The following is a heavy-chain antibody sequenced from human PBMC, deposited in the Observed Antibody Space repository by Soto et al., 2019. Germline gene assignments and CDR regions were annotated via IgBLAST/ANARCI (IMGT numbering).Heavy chain of an antibody. V-gene: IGHV3-30*18. Sequence: GGSLRLSCVASGFTFSDFGMHWVRQGPGKGLEWLAVISEDAETDFHADSVKGRFTVSRDNFKETLYLQMNSLTTDDSGVYFCAKAPFRRPYYFYGMDVWGQGTTVTVSS. J-gene: IGHJ6*02. CDR1: GFTFSDFG. CDR3: AKAPFRRPYYFYGMDV. CDR2: ISEDAETD. D-gene: IGHD3-10*01.